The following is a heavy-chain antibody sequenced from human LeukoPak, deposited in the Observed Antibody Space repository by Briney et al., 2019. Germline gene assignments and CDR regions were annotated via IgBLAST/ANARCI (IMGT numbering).Heavy chain of an antibody. V-gene: IGHV3-23*01. Sequence: PGGSLRLSCAASGFTFSSYAMTWVRQAPGKGLEWVSGISGSGGSTYYADSVKGRFTISRDNSKNTLYLQMNSLRAEDTAVYYCAKDNNYYGSGSSSFDYWGQGTLVTVSS. CDR3: AKDNNYYGSGSSSFDY. J-gene: IGHJ4*02. D-gene: IGHD3-10*01. CDR1: GFTFSSYA. CDR2: ISGSGGST.